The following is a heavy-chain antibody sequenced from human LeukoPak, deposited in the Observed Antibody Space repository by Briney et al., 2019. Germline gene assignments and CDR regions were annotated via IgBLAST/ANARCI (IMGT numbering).Heavy chain of an antibody. V-gene: IGHV4-34*01. D-gene: IGHD2-15*01. CDR2: INPRGST. J-gene: IGHJ5*02. Sequence: PSETLSLTCAVYGRSLSDHYWSWFRQPPGKGLEWIGEINPRGSTIYNPSLKSRVTISVDTSKNQFSLNLSSVTAADTAVYYCAREPGYCSGGSCYGGWFDPWGQGTLVTVSS. CDR1: GRSLSDHY. CDR3: AREPGYCSGGSCYGGWFDP.